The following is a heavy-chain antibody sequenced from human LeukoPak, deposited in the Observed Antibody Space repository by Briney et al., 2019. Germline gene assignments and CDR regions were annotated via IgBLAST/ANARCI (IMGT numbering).Heavy chain of an antibody. CDR1: GFTFSSYS. CDR3: AKASEATIGDYFDY. D-gene: IGHD5-12*01. V-gene: IGHV3-21*04. Sequence: GGSLRLSCAASGFTFSSYSMNWVRQAPGKGLEWVSSISSSSSYIYYADSVKGRFTISRDNAKNSLYLQMNSLRAEDTAVYYCAKASEATIGDYFDYWGQGTLVTVSS. CDR2: ISSSSSYI. J-gene: IGHJ4*02.